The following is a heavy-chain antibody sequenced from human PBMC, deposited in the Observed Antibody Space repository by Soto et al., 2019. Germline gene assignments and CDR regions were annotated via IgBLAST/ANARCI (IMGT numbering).Heavy chain of an antibody. V-gene: IGHV3-48*02. Sequence: GGSLRLSCAASGFTFSSYAMNWVRQASGKGLEWVSHISSSSSTKYYADSVKGRLTISRDNAKNSLYLHMNSLRDEDTAVYYCARALWYSSGWYYFDYWGQGTLVTVSS. D-gene: IGHD6-19*01. CDR2: ISSSSSTK. CDR1: GFTFSSYA. CDR3: ARALWYSSGWYYFDY. J-gene: IGHJ4*02.